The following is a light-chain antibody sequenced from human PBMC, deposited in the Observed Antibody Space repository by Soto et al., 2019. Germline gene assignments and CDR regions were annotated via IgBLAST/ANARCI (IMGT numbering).Light chain of an antibody. J-gene: IGKJ2*01. CDR1: QTVRNNY. Sequence: ENVLTQSPGTLSLSPGERATLSCRTSQTVRNNYLAWYQQKPGQAPRLLIYGASSRATGIPDRFSGSVSGTDFTLTISRLEPEDSAVYYCQQYGWSPDTFGQGTKLEIK. V-gene: IGKV3-20*01. CDR2: GAS. CDR3: QQYGWSPDT.